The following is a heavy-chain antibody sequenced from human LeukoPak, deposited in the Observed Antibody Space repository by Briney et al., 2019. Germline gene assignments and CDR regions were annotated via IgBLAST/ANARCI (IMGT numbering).Heavy chain of an antibody. CDR1: GYTFTSYA. CDR2: ISAYNGNT. D-gene: IGHD6-13*01. J-gene: IGHJ5*02. CDR3: ARDSSGRWYSSSWTGGDWFDP. V-gene: IGHV1-18*01. Sequence: GASVKVSCKASGYTFTSYAMHWVRQAPGQGLEWMGWISAYNGNTNYAQKLQGRVTMTTDTSTSTAYMELRSLRSDDTAVYYCARDSSGRWYSSSWTGGDWFDPWGQGTQVTVSS.